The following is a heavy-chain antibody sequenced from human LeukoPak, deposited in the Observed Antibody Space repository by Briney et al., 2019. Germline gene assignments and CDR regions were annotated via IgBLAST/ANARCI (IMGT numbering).Heavy chain of an antibody. D-gene: IGHD2-15*01. CDR1: GYTFTGYY. J-gene: IGHJ4*02. V-gene: IGHV1-2*02. CDR2: SNPNSGGT. Sequence: GASVNVSCKASGYTFTGYYMHWVRQAPGQGLEWMGWSNPNSGGTNYAQKFQDRVTMTRDTSISTAYMELSRLRSDDTAVYYCARERYSSGGSCSSRGFDYWGQGTLVTVSS. CDR3: ARERYSSGGSCSSRGFDY.